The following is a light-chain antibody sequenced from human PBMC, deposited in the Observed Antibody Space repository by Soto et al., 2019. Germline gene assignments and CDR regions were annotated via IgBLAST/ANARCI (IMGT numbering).Light chain of an antibody. CDR1: SGHSSYA. CDR2: LNSDGSH. CDR3: QTWDTGIQV. V-gene: IGLV4-69*02. J-gene: IGLJ2*01. Sequence: QPVLTQSPTASAYLGASVNLTCTLNSGHSSYAIAWHQQQPERGPRYLMKLNSDGSHDKGDGIPDRFSGSSSGAERYLTISSLQSEDEADYYCQTWDTGIQVFGGGTKLTVL.